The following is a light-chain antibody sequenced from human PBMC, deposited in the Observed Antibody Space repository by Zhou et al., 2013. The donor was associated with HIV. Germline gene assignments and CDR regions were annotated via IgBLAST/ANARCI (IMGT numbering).Light chain of an antibody. Sequence: AIRLTQSPSSLSVSTGDRITITCRASQYISTYVSWYQQKPGNPPKLLIYGASTLQSGVPSRFSGSGSGTDFTLTISSLQPEDFATYYCLQDSSYPRTFGPGTKVEMK. CDR1: QYISTY. CDR2: GAS. J-gene: IGKJ2*02. CDR3: LQDSSYPRT. V-gene: IGKV1-8*01.